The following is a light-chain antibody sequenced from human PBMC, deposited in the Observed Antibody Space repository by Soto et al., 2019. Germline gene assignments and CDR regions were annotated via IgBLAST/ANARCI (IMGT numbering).Light chain of an antibody. J-gene: IGLJ3*02. V-gene: IGLV2-8*01. CDR3: SSYAGSNNMV. Sequence: QSALTQPPSASGSPGQSVTIPCTGTSSDVGGYNSVSWYQQHPGKVPKLMIYEVSKRPSGVPDRFAGSKSGNQASLTVSGLQAENEAEYYCSSYAGSNNMVVGGGTKETV. CDR2: EVS. CDR1: SSDVGGYNS.